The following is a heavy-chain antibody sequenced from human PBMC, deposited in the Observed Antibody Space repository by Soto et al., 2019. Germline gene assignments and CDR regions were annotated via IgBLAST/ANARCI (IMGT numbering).Heavy chain of an antibody. CDR2: IYYSGST. D-gene: IGHD6-19*01. Sequence: SETLSLTCTVSGDSISSGDYYWSWIRQPPGKGLEWIGCIYYSGSTNYNPSLKSRVTISVDTSKNQFSLKLTSVNAADTAVYYCARGIEGWYQGRYYYGMDVWGQGTTVTVSS. J-gene: IGHJ6*02. CDR1: GDSISSGDYY. V-gene: IGHV4-61*08. CDR3: ARGIEGWYQGRYYYGMDV.